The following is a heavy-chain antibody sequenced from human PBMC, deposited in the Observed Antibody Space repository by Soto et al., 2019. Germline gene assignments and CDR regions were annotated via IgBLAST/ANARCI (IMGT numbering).Heavy chain of an antibody. CDR2: IYPGDSDT. J-gene: IGHJ6*03. V-gene: IGHV5-51*01. CDR3: ARHSGSGSYDPYYYYYYMDV. CDR1: GYSFTSYW. D-gene: IGHD3-10*01. Sequence: PGESLKISCKGSGYSFTSYWIGWVRQMPGKGLEWMGIIYPGDSDTRYSPSFQGQVTISADKSISTAYLQWSSLKASDTAMYYCARHSGSGSYDPYYYYYYMDVWGKGTTVTVS.